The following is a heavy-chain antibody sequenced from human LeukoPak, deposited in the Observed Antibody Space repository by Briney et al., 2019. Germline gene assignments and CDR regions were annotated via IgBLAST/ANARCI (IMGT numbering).Heavy chain of an antibody. J-gene: IGHJ4*02. D-gene: IGHD3-10*01. CDR3: AKDRIASGSYYYFDN. V-gene: IGHV3-23*01. Sequence: PGGSLRLSCAASGFTFSSYAMSWVRQAPGKGLEWVSAISGSGGTTYYTDSVKGRFTISRDNSKNTLSLQMNSLRAEDTAVYFCAKDRIASGSYYYFDNLGQGTLVTVSS. CDR2: ISGSGGTT. CDR1: GFTFSSYA.